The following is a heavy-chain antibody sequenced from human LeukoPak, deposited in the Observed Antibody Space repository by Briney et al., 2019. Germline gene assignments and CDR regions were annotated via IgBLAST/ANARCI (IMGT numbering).Heavy chain of an antibody. CDR2: IIPILGIA. D-gene: IGHD2-21*02. Sequence: SVKVSCKASGGTLSSYAISWVRQAPGQGLEWMGRIIPILGIANYAQKFQGRVTITADKSTSTAYMELSSLRSEDTAVYYCAREAYCGGDCYFDYWGQGTLVTVSS. CDR1: GGTLSSYA. V-gene: IGHV1-69*04. J-gene: IGHJ4*02. CDR3: AREAYCGGDCYFDY.